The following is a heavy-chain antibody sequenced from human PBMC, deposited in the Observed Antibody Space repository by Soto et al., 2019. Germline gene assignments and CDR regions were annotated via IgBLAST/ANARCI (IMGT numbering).Heavy chain of an antibody. CDR3: ARDLPLYCRGDCNFDF. D-gene: IGHD2-21*02. CDR2: LSYDGGER. V-gene: IGHV3-30*03. CDR1: GFIFSRYG. Sequence: QVQLVESGGGVVQSGGSLRLSCGGSGFIFSRYGMHWVRXAPGKGLXXXXXLSYDGGERFYADSVKGRFTISRDNSKNRLDLQMSSLRPEDTAVYYCARDLPLYCRGDCNFDFWGQGTLVTVSS. J-gene: IGHJ4*02.